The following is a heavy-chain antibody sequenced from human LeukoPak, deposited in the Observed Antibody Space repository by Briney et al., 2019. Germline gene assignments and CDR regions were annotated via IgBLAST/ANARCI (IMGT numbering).Heavy chain of an antibody. V-gene: IGHV3-30*03. J-gene: IGHJ4*02. CDR2: ISYDGSNK. CDR1: GFTFSSYV. D-gene: IGHD3-16*01. Sequence: GGSLRLSCAASGFTFSSYVMNWVRQAPGKGLEWVAVISYDGSNKYYADSVKGRFTISRDNSKNTLYLQMNSLRAEDTAVYYCAREAVYDYGPADDYWGQGTLVTVSS. CDR3: AREAVYDYGPADDY.